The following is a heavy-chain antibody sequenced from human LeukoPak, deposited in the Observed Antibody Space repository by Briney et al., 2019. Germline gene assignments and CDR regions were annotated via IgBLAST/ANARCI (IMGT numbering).Heavy chain of an antibody. CDR1: GDSITNGDSS. Sequence: SETLSLTCAVSGDSITNGDSSWSWIRQPPGRGLEWIGYIYQSGITYYNPSLKSRVTILEDRSKNLFSLKLSSVTAADTAVYYCARVGGSIIYGMDVWGQGTTVTVSS. V-gene: IGHV4-30-2*01. CDR3: ARVGGSIIYGMDV. D-gene: IGHD1-26*01. CDR2: IYQSGIT. J-gene: IGHJ6*02.